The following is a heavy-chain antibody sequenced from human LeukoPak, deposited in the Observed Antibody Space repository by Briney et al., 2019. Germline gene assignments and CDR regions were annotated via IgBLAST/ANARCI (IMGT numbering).Heavy chain of an antibody. CDR1: GYTLTELS. J-gene: IGHJ4*02. CDR3: ATDRRPKRTVTTYLDY. Sequence: GASVKVSCKVSGYTLTELSMHWVRQAPGKGLEWMGGFDPEDGETIYAQKFQGRVTMTEDTSTDTAYMELSSLRSEDTAVYYCATDRRPKRTVTTYLDYWGQGTLVTVSS. D-gene: IGHD4-17*01. CDR2: FDPEDGET. V-gene: IGHV1-24*01.